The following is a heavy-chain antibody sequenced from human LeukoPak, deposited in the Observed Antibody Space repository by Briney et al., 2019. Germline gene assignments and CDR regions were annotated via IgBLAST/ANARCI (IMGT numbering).Heavy chain of an antibody. CDR3: ARDEYCGGDCYHQFDY. V-gene: IGHV1-46*01. Sequence: GASVKVSCKASGYTFTSYYMHWVRQAPGQGLEWMGIINPSGGSTGYAQKFQGRVTMTRDTSTSTVYMELSSLRSEDTAVYYCARDEYCGGDCYHQFDYWGQGTLVTVSS. CDR1: GYTFTSYY. D-gene: IGHD2-21*02. J-gene: IGHJ4*02. CDR2: INPSGGST.